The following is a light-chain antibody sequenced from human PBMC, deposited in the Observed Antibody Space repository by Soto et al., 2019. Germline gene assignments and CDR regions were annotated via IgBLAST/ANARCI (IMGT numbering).Light chain of an antibody. CDR1: QSVSNNY. CDR3: QQTSAFPRT. Sequence: EIVLTQSPGTLSLSPGERATLPCRASQSVSNNYLAWYQQKPGQAPRLLIYGASTRATGIPDRFSSSGSGTDFTLTISSLQPEDFATYYCQQTSAFPRTFGQGTKVDIK. J-gene: IGKJ1*01. CDR2: GAS. V-gene: IGKV3-20*01.